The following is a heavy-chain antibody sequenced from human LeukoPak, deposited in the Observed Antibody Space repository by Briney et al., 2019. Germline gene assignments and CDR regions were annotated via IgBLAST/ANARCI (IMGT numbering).Heavy chain of an antibody. V-gene: IGHV1-18*01. CDR2: ISAYNGNT. J-gene: IGHJ4*02. Sequence: GASVKVSCKTSGFTFTSYGFTWVRQAPGQGFEWMGWISAYNGNTNYAQKLQGRVTMTTDTSTSTVYMELRSLRSDDTAVYYCARGGSSTYIDYWGRGTLVTVS. CDR3: ARGGSSTYIDY. CDR1: GFTFTSYG. D-gene: IGHD2-2*01.